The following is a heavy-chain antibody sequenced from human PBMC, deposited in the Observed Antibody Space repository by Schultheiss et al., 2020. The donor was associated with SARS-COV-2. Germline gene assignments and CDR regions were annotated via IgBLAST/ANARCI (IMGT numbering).Heavy chain of an antibody. D-gene: IGHD3-3*01. V-gene: IGHV3-30*03. CDR1: VFTFSSYG. CDR3: ARLMDDFWSGPKGWFDP. CDR2: ISYDGTNK. J-gene: IGHJ5*02. Sequence: GGSLRLSCAASVFTFSSYGMHWVRQAPGKGLEWVAVISYDGTNKRYADSVKGRFTISRDTSKNTLYLQMNSLRAEDTAVYYCARLMDDFWSGPKGWFDPWGQGTLVTVSS.